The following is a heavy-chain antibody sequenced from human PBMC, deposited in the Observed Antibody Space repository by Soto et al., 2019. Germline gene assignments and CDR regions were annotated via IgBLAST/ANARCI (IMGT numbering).Heavy chain of an antibody. J-gene: IGHJ4*02. D-gene: IGHD3-22*01. CDR3: AHRRGKYYYDSSGYYFLES. CDR1: GYTFTSYD. Sequence: ASVKVSCKASGYTFTSYDINWVRQATGQGFEYLGWMNPNSGNTGYVKKFQGRVTMTRDTSKNQVVLTMTNMDPVDTATYYCAHRRGKYYYDSSGYYFLESWGQGTLVTVSS. V-gene: IGHV1-8*01. CDR2: MNPNSGNT.